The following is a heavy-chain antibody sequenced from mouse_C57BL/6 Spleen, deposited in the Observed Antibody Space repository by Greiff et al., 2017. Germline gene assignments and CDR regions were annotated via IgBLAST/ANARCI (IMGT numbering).Heavy chain of an antibody. CDR2: ISNGGGST. J-gene: IGHJ3*01. CDR1: GFTFSDYY. CDR3: ARGNDGYYAGFAY. V-gene: IGHV5-12*01. Sequence: EVQLVESGGGLVQPGGSLKLSCAASGFTFSDYYMSWVRQTPEKRLEWVAYISNGGGSTYYPDTVKGRFTISRDNAKNTLYLQMSRLKSKDTAMYYCARGNDGYYAGFAYWGQGTRVTVSA. D-gene: IGHD2-3*01.